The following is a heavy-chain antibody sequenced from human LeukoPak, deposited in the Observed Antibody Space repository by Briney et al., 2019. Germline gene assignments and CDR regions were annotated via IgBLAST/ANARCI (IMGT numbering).Heavy chain of an antibody. CDR1: GGSFSGYY. CDR2: INHSGST. V-gene: IGHV4-34*01. D-gene: IGHD2-2*01. Sequence: SETLSLTCAVYGGSFSGYYWSWIRQPPGKGREWIGEINHSGSTNYHPSLKSRVTISVDTSKNQFSLKLSPVTAADTAVYYCARVVVVPAAMRNWFDPWGQGTLVTVSS. J-gene: IGHJ5*02. CDR3: ARVVVVPAAMRNWFDP.